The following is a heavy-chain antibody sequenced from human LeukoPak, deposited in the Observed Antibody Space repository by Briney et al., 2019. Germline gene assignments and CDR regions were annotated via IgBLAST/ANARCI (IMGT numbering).Heavy chain of an antibody. J-gene: IGHJ4*02. D-gene: IGHD6-13*01. Sequence: SETLSLTCTVSGGSISSSSYYWGWTRQPPGKGLEWIGSIYYSGSTYYNPSLKSRVTISVDTSKNQFSLKLSSVTAADTAVYYCARRERIAAAWDPPPHVFFDYWGQGTLVTVSS. CDR3: ARRERIAAAWDPPPHVFFDY. CDR1: GGSISSSSYY. V-gene: IGHV4-39*01. CDR2: IYYSGST.